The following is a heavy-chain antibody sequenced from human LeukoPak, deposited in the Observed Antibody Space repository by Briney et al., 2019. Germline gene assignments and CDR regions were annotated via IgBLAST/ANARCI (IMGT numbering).Heavy chain of an antibody. CDR1: GFTFSTYD. J-gene: IGHJ4*02. V-gene: IGHV3-13*04. Sequence: GGSLGLSCAASGFTFSTYDMHWVRQAAGKGLEWVSGIGKGGDTYYAGSVKGRFTTSRENAKRSVYLQMNNLRAGDTAVYYCARGALGFDYWGQGTLVTVSS. CDR2: IGKGGDT. CDR3: ARGALGFDY.